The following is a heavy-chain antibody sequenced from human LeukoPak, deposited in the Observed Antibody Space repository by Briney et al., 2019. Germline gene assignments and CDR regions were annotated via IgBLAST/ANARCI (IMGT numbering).Heavy chain of an antibody. Sequence: PSENLSLTCAVYGGSFSGYYWSWIRQPPGKGLEWIGEINHSGSTNYNPSLKSRVTISVDTSKNQFSLKLSSVTAADTAVYYCASSLLTADAFDIWGQGTMVTVSS. CDR1: GGSFSGYY. CDR2: INHSGST. J-gene: IGHJ3*02. V-gene: IGHV4-34*01. D-gene: IGHD3-9*01. CDR3: ASSLLTADAFDI.